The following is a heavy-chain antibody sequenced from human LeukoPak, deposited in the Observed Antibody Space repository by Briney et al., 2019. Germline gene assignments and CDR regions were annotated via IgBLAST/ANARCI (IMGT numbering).Heavy chain of an antibody. V-gene: IGHV3-7*01. CDR2: IKQDGSEK. D-gene: IGHD2-21*02. J-gene: IGHJ4*02. Sequence: GGSLRLSCAASGFTFSSYWMSWVRQAPGKGLEWVANIKQDGSEKYYVDSVKGRFTISRDNAKNSLYLQMNSLRAEDTAVYYCARDDYCGGDRYPPSVLDYWGQGTLVTVSS. CDR1: GFTFSSYW. CDR3: ARDDYCGGDRYPPSVLDY.